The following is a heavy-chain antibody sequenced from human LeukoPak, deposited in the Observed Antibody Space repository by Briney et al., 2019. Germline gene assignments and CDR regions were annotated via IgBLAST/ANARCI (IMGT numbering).Heavy chain of an antibody. CDR1: GGSVSSGSYY. Sequence: SSETLSLTCTVSGGSVSSGSYYWSWIRQPPGKGLEWIGYIYYSGSTNYNPSLKSRVIISVDTSKNQFSLKLSSVTAADTAVYYCARDSPYSSSWYAARYWGQGTLVTVSS. J-gene: IGHJ4*02. CDR3: ARDSPYSSSWYAARY. V-gene: IGHV4-61*01. D-gene: IGHD6-13*01. CDR2: IYYSGST.